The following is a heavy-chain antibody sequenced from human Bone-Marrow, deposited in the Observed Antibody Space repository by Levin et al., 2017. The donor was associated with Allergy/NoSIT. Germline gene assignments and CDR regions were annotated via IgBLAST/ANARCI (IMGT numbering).Heavy chain of an antibody. CDR2: IYSGGST. J-gene: IGHJ5*02. D-gene: IGHD6-6*01. CDR3: ARMGQEYSLNWFDP. CDR1: GFTVSSNY. V-gene: IGHV3-66*02. Sequence: GGSLRLSCAASGFTVSSNYMSWVRQAPGKGLEWVSVIYSGGSTYYADSVKGRFTISRDNSKNTLYLQMNSLRAEDTAVYYCARMGQEYSLNWFDPWGQGTLVTVSS.